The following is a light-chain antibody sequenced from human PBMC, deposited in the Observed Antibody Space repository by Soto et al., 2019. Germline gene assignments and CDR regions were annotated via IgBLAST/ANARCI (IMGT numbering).Light chain of an antibody. J-gene: IGKJ4*01. Sequence: DIQMTQSPSSLSASVGDRVTITCRASQGISNYLALFQQKPGKAPKSRIYAASSLQSGVLSKFSVSGSRIDFTLTISSLQPEAFATYFCQQYKSYTLTFGGGSKVEIK. V-gene: IGKV1-16*02. CDR1: QGISNY. CDR2: AAS. CDR3: QQYKSYTLT.